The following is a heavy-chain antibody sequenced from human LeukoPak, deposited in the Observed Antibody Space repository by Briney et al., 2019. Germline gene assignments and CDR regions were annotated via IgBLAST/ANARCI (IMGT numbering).Heavy chain of an antibody. CDR3: ARDDSSSSIDY. J-gene: IGHJ4*02. CDR2: IYSSGST. CDR1: GDSISSYY. D-gene: IGHD6-6*01. Sequence: SETLSLTCTVSGDSISSYYWSWIRQPPGKGLEWIGYIYSSGSTNYNPSLKSRVTMSVDTSKNQFSLKLSSVTAADTAVYYCARDDSSSSIDYWGQGTLVTVSS. V-gene: IGHV4-59*12.